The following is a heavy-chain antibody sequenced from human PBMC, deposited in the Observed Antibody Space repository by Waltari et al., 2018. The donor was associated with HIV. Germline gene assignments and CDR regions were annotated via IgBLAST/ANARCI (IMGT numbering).Heavy chain of an antibody. V-gene: IGHV4-34*01. CDR2: INHSGST. J-gene: IGHJ5*02. CDR1: GGSFSGYY. Sequence: QVQLQQWGAGLLKPSETLSLTCAVYGGSFSGYYWSCIRQPPGKGLEWIGEINHSGSTNYNPSLKSRVTISVDTSKNQFSLKLSSVTAADTAVYYCARRGIAAAGISWFDPWGQGTLVTVSS. D-gene: IGHD6-13*01. CDR3: ARRGIAAAGISWFDP.